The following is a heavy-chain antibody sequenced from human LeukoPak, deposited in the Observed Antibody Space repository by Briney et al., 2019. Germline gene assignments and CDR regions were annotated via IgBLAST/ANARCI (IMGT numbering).Heavy chain of an antibody. CDR2: FDPEDGET. J-gene: IGHJ6*02. Sequence: ASVKVSCKVSGYTLTELSMHWVRQAPGKGLEWMGGFDPEDGETIYAQKFQGRVTMPEDTSTDTAYMELSSLRSEDTAVYYCATGIVNMDVWGQGTTVTVSS. D-gene: IGHD3-22*01. V-gene: IGHV1-24*01. CDR3: ATGIVNMDV. CDR1: GYTLTELS.